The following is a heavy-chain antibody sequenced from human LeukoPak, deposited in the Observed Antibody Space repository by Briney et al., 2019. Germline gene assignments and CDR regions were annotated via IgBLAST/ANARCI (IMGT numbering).Heavy chain of an antibody. CDR1: GYTLTELS. D-gene: IGHD3-10*01. J-gene: IGHJ5*02. Sequence: ASVKVSCKVSGYTLTELSMHWVRQAPGKGLEWMGGFDPEDGETIYAQKFQGRVTMTEDTSTDTAYMELSSLRSEDTAVYYCATTRLWFGKLSNWFDPWGQGTLVTVSS. CDR3: ATTRLWFGKLSNWFDP. V-gene: IGHV1-24*01. CDR2: FDPEDGET.